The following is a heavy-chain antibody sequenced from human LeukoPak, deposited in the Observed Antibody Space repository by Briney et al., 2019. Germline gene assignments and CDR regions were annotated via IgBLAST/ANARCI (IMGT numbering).Heavy chain of an antibody. D-gene: IGHD2-15*01. J-gene: IGHJ4*02. CDR3: ARLGGPHSPFDN. V-gene: IGHV5-51*01. Sequence: GESLKISCKSSGYAYTSYWIGWVRQMPGKGLDWIGIIYPGDSDTRYSRSFQGQVTISADKSLRTAYLQWRSLKASDTGIYFCARLGGPHSPFDNWGQGTRVIVSS. CDR1: GYAYTSYW. CDR2: IYPGDSDT.